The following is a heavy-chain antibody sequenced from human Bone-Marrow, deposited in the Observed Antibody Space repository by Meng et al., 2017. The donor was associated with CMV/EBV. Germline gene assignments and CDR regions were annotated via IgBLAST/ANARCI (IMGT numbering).Heavy chain of an antibody. CDR2: IIPILGIA. D-gene: IGHD1-14*01. CDR3: ASGRVNPPASGYYYYYYGMDV. Sequence: SVKVSCKASGYTFTGYYMRWVRQAPGQGLEWMGGIIPILGIANYAQKFQGRVTITADKSTSTAYMELSSLRSEDTAVYYRASGRVNPPASGYYYYYYGMDVWGQGTTVTVSS. CDR1: GYTFTGYY. J-gene: IGHJ6*02. V-gene: IGHV1-69*10.